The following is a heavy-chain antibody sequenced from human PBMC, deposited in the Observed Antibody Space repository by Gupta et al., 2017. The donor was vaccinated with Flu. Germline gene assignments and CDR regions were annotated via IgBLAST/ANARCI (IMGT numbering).Heavy chain of an antibody. Sequence: QERVVESGGGVVQPGRSLRLSCAASGFSFSHYGMHWVRQAPGKGLELVAVISHDGSNYYHTDSVKGRFTISRDNSKNTLYLQMSSLRTEDTAVYYCAKDWRWDNNNYGMNVWGQGTTVTVSS. V-gene: IGHV3-30*18. CDR1: GFSFSHYG. D-gene: IGHD5-24*01. CDR2: ISHDGSNY. J-gene: IGHJ6*02. CDR3: AKDWRWDNNNYGMNV.